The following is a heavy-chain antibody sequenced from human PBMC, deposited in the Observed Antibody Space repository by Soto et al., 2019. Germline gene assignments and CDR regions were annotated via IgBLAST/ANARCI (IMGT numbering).Heavy chain of an antibody. D-gene: IGHD4-17*01. Sequence: EVQVLESGGGLVQPGGSLRLSCAASGFTFSNYAMSWVRQAPGKGLEWVSTISGSGDNTDYVVSGKGRFTISRDNSKKTLYLPMNSLRAEDTAGYYCAKGLLTVTPYFDYWGQGTLVTVS. CDR2: ISGSGDNT. J-gene: IGHJ4*02. V-gene: IGHV3-23*01. CDR1: GFTFSNYA. CDR3: AKGLLTVTPYFDY.